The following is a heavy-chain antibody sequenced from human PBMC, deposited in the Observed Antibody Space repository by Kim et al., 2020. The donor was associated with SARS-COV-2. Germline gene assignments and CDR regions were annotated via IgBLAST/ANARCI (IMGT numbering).Heavy chain of an antibody. D-gene: IGHD3-10*01. Sequence: SETLSLTCSVSGASISEFYWSWIRQTPGKGLEWIGYMYYSGLTDYNPSLKSRVTLSVDTSKSQFSLKLTSLTAADTAVYYCARGGGWFGEVSFGMDVWG. CDR3: ARGGGWFGEVSFGMDV. CDR2: MYYSGLT. V-gene: IGHV4-59*01. CDR1: GASISEFY. J-gene: IGHJ6*02.